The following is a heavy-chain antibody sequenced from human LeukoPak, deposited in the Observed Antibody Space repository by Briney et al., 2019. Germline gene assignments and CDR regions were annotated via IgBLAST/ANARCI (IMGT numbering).Heavy chain of an antibody. CDR1: GFTGGNNY. D-gene: IGHD3-10*01. Sequence: PGGSLRLSCAASGFTGGNNYMSWVRQAPGKGLEWVSVIHSGGRTYYADSVKGRFTISRDNSKNTLYLQMNSLRAEDTAVYYCASRDRGYYYGMDVWGQGTTVTVSS. CDR3: ASRDRGYYYGMDV. CDR2: IHSGGRT. J-gene: IGHJ6*02. V-gene: IGHV3-66*01.